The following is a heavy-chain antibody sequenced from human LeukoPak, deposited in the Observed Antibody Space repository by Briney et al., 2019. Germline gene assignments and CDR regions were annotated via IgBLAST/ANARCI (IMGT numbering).Heavy chain of an antibody. Sequence: GGPLRLSCAASGFTFSSYGMHWLRQAPGKGLEGVAFIRYDGSNKYYADSVRGRFTISRDNSKNTVYLQMNSLRAEHAAVYHVASVELELRKYFDYWGQGTLVTVSS. J-gene: IGHJ4*02. CDR1: GFTFSSYG. D-gene: IGHD1-7*01. CDR3: ASVELELRKYFDY. V-gene: IGHV3-30*02. CDR2: IRYDGSNK.